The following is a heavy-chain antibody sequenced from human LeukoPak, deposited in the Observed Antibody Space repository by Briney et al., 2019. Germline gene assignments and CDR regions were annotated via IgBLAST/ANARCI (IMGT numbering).Heavy chain of an antibody. Sequence: GGSLRLSCAASGFTFSSFGMHWVRQAPGKGREGVAFIRYDGSNKYYADSVKGRFTISRDNYKNTLYLQMNSLRAEYTAVYYCAKDFEQESGVWFGELYFDYWGQGTLVTVSS. J-gene: IGHJ4*02. V-gene: IGHV3-30*02. CDR1: GFTFSSFG. D-gene: IGHD3-10*01. CDR2: IRYDGSNK. CDR3: AKDFEQESGVWFGELYFDY.